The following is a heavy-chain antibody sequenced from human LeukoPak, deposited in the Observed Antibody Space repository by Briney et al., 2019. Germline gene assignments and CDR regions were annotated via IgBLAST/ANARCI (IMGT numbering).Heavy chain of an antibody. V-gene: IGHV4-39*07. CDR2: IYYSGST. CDR3: ARAGGSYRGGAFDI. D-gene: IGHD2-15*01. Sequence: SETLSLTCTVSGGSISSRSYYWGWIRQPPGKGLEYIGSIYYSGSTYCNPSLKSRVTISVDTSKNQFSLKLSSVTAADTAVYYCARAGGSYRGGAFDIWGQGTMVTVSS. J-gene: IGHJ3*02. CDR1: GGSISSRSYY.